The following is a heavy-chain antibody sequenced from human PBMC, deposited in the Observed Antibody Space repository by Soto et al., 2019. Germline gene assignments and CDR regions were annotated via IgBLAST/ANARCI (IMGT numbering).Heavy chain of an antibody. CDR2: IYPGESDT. Sequence: GEPLTLSCKCSGYSFTSYWIGWVRQVPGKGLEWVGIIYPGESDTRYSPSFQGQVTISADKSISTAYLQWSSLKASDTAMYYCPRQPSSSWYGPAYYYYYGMDVWGQGTTVTVSS. V-gene: IGHV5-51*01. CDR3: PRQPSSSWYGPAYYYYYGMDV. J-gene: IGHJ6*02. CDR1: GYSFTSYW. D-gene: IGHD6-13*01.